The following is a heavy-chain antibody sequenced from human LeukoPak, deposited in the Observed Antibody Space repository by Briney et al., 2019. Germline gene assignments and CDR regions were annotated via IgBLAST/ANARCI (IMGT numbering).Heavy chain of an antibody. V-gene: IGHV4-38-2*02. Sequence: SETLSLTCTVSGYSISSGYYWGWIRQPPGKGLEWIGSIHHSGSTYYNPSLKSRVTISVDTSKNQFSLKLSSVTAADTAVYYCAIEIVEMATITGSFDYWGQGTLVTVSS. CDR1: GYSISSGYY. CDR2: IHHSGST. J-gene: IGHJ4*02. CDR3: AIEIVEMATITGSFDY. D-gene: IGHD5-24*01.